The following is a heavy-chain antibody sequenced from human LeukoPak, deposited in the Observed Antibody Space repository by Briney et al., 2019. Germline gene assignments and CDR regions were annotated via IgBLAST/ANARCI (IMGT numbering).Heavy chain of an antibody. Sequence: PGGSLRLSCAASGFTFSSYDMSWVRQATGKGLEWVSGVSGSGDSTNYAHSEKGRFTISRDNSKNTLSLQMTSLRAEDTAVYYCAKVGGNRFGHGDYWGQGTLVTVSS. J-gene: IGHJ4*02. CDR1: GFTFSSYD. CDR2: VSGSGDST. V-gene: IGHV3-23*01. CDR3: AKVGGNRFGHGDY. D-gene: IGHD5-18*01.